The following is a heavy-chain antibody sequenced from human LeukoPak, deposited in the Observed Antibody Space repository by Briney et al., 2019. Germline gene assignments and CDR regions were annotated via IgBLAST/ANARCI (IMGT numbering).Heavy chain of an antibody. CDR3: ASPHLQPTDAFDI. CDR1: GYSFTYYW. D-gene: IGHD6-13*01. Sequence: GESLKISCKGSGYSFTYYWIGWVRQMPGKGLEWMGIIYPGDSDTRYSPSFQGQVTISADKSISTAYLQWSSLKASDTAMYYCASPHLQPTDAFDIWGQGTMVTVSS. CDR2: IYPGDSDT. V-gene: IGHV5-51*01. J-gene: IGHJ3*02.